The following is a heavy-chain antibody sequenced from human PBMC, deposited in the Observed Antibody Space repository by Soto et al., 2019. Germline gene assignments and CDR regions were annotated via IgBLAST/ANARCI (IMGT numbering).Heavy chain of an antibody. J-gene: IGHJ4*02. CDR3: ARGSGWFFF. D-gene: IGHD6-19*01. Sequence: QVQLQESGPGLVKPSETLSLTCTVSGDSISSYYWSWIRQPPGKGLEWIGYVSYSGSTNYNPSLKSRVTISVDTSKNQFSLKLSSVTAADTAVYYCARGSGWFFFWGQGTLVTVSS. CDR1: GDSISSYY. CDR2: VSYSGST. V-gene: IGHV4-59*01.